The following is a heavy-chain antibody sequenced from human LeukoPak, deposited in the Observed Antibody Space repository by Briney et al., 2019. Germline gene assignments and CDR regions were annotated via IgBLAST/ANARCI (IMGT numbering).Heavy chain of an antibody. J-gene: IGHJ6*02. Sequence: SETLSLTCTVSGGSISSYYWSWIRQPPGKGLEWIGYIYYSGSTNYNPSLKSRVTISVDTSKNQFPLKLSSVTAADTAVYYCARDRPNYGMDVWGQGTTVTVSS. CDR3: ARDRPNYGMDV. V-gene: IGHV4-59*01. CDR2: IYYSGST. CDR1: GGSISSYY. D-gene: IGHD6-6*01.